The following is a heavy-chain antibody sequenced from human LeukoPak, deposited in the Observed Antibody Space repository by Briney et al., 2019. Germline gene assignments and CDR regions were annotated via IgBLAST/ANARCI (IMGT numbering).Heavy chain of an antibody. D-gene: IGHD3-10*01. CDR2: IYNSGSN. CDR3: ARHYYGSGINWFDP. CDR1: GGSFSGYY. V-gene: IGHV4-34*01. J-gene: IGHJ5*02. Sequence: SETLSLTCAVYGGSFSGYYWSWIRQPPGKGLEGIGSIYNSGSNYYNPSLKSRVTISVDTSKNQFSLNLYSVTAADTAVYYCARHYYGSGINWFDPWGQGTLVTVSS.